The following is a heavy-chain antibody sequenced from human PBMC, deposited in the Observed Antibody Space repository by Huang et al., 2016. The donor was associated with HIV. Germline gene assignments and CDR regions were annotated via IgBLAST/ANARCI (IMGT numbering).Heavy chain of an antibody. Sequence: EVQLVESGGGLVKPGRSLRLSCTGSGFTFGDYNITWFRQGPGKGMGWVDFIRSKADDWTTEYAASMRGRFLISREDSKSIAYLQMNSLKTEDTAVYYCSRVPGYFDSSGYYWYAFDIWGQGTMVTVSS. D-gene: IGHD3-22*01. V-gene: IGHV3-49*05. J-gene: IGHJ3*02. CDR2: IRSKADDWTT. CDR3: SRVPGYFDSSGYYWYAFDI. CDR1: GFTFGDYN.